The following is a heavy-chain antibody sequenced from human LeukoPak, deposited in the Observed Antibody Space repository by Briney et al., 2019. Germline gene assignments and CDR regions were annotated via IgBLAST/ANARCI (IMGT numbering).Heavy chain of an antibody. Sequence: GGSLRLSCATSGFTLNKYRMTWVRQAPGKGLEWVANINQDGSDIYYLDSLGGRFTTSRDNAAGSLFLHMDSLTVEDTAVYYCARSQSTMATWSLDYWGRGTRVTVSS. CDR2: INQDGSDI. D-gene: IGHD5-24*01. CDR1: GFTLNKYR. J-gene: IGHJ4*02. CDR3: ARSQSTMATWSLDY. V-gene: IGHV3-7*01.